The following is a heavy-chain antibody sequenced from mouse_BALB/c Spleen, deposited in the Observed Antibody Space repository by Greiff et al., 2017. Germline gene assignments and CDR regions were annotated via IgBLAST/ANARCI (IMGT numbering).Heavy chain of an antibody. CDR1: GYSITSGYY. V-gene: IGHV3-6*02. Sequence: EVHLVESGPGLVKPSQSLSLTCSVTGYSITSGYYWNWIRQFPGNKLEWMGYISYDGSNNYNPSLKNRISITRDTSKNQFFLKLNSVTTEDTATYYCATYGNYEGFAYWGQGTLVTVSA. D-gene: IGHD2-1*01. CDR3: ATYGNYEGFAY. J-gene: IGHJ3*01. CDR2: ISYDGSN.